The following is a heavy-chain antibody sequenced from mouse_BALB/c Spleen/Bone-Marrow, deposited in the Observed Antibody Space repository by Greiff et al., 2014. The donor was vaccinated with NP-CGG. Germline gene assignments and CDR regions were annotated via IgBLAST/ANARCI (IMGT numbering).Heavy chain of an antibody. CDR1: GFNIKDTY. Sequence: VQLQQSGAELVKPGASVKLSCTASGFNIKDTYMHWVKQRPEQGLEWIGRIDPANGNTKYDPKFQGKATITADTSSNTAYLQLSSLTSEDTAVYYCAMITTGAWFADWGQGTLVTVSA. D-gene: IGHD2-4*01. J-gene: IGHJ3*01. CDR2: IDPANGNT. V-gene: IGHV14-3*02. CDR3: AMITTGAWFAD.